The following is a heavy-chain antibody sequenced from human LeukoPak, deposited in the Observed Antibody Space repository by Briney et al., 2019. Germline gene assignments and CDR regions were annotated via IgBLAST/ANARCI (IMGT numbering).Heavy chain of an antibody. V-gene: IGHV3-23*01. Sequence: GGSLRLSCAASGFTFSGYAMSWVRQAPGKGLEWVSTISGGSSGSTYYADSVKGRFTISRDSSKNTLFLQMNSLRAEDTAVYYCAKAASRFWDCTGGSCSGYLFDYWGQGTLVTVSS. CDR3: AKAASRFWDCTGGSCSGYLFDY. CDR2: ISGGSSGST. J-gene: IGHJ4*02. D-gene: IGHD2-15*01. CDR1: GFTFSGYA.